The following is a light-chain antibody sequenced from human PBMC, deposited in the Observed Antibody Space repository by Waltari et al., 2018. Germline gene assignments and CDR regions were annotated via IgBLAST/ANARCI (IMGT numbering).Light chain of an antibody. Sequence: QPVLTQSPSASASLGSSVKLTCTLSRGHSSHIIAWHQQRPGKAPRYLMKLEGDGSYNKGKGVPDRFSGSSSGADRYLIISNVQSEDEADYYCATWDDNIVLFGGGTKVTVL. J-gene: IGLJ2*01. CDR2: LEGDGSY. V-gene: IGLV4-60*03. CDR3: ATWDDNIVL. CDR1: RGHSSHI.